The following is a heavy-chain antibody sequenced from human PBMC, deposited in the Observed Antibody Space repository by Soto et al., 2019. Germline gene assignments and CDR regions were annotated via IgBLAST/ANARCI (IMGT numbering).Heavy chain of an antibody. CDR1: GGSLSGYY. CDR2: FIHSGNS. D-gene: IGHD1-26*01. Sequence: QVQLQQWGAGLLKPSETLSLTCAVYGGSLSGYYWSWIRQPPGKALEWIGEFIHSGNSRYNPSLTSRVTISVDTSKNQLFLNLSSVTAADTAMYYCARHHVRGRTILGAAEFWGQGTLVTVSS. V-gene: IGHV4-34*12. CDR3: ARHHVRGRTILGAAEF. J-gene: IGHJ4*02.